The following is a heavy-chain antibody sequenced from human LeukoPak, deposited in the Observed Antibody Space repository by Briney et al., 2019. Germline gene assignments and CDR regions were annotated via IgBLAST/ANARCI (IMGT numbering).Heavy chain of an antibody. Sequence: ASVKVSCKASGYKFISYGISWVRQAPGQGPEWMGWISAYNGHTKYAQSLQGRVTMTRDMSTSTVYMELSSLISEDTAVYYCARGSSRGPRDAFDFWGQGTMVTLSS. CDR2: ISAYNGHT. V-gene: IGHV1-18*01. J-gene: IGHJ3*01. CDR1: GYKFISYG. D-gene: IGHD2-15*01. CDR3: ARGSSRGPRDAFDF.